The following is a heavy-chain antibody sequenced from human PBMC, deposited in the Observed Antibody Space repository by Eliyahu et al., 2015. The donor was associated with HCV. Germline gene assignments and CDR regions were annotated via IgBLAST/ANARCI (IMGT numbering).Heavy chain of an antibody. D-gene: IGHD1-26*01. CDR1: GGSFSGYY. CDR3: ARVFRVEATRGYNWFDP. Sequence: QVQLQQWGAGLLKPSETLSLTCAVYGGSFSGYYWSWIRQPPGKGLEWIGEINHSGSTNYNPSLKSRVTISVDTSKNQFSLKLSSVTAADTAVYYCARVFRVEATRGYNWFDPWGQGTLVTVSS. V-gene: IGHV4-34*01. J-gene: IGHJ5*02. CDR2: INHSGST.